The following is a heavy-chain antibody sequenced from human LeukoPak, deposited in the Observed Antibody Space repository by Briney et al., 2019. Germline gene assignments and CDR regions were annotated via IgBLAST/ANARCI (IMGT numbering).Heavy chain of an antibody. D-gene: IGHD4-17*01. V-gene: IGHV7-4-1*02. Sequence: ASVKVSCKASGYTFTSYAMNWVRQAPGQGLEWMGWINTNTGNPTYAQGFTGRFVFSLDTSVSTAYLQISSLKAGDTAVYYRARNGDRVPSDFDYWGQGTLVTVSS. J-gene: IGHJ4*02. CDR3: ARNGDRVPSDFDY. CDR2: INTNTGNP. CDR1: GYTFTSYA.